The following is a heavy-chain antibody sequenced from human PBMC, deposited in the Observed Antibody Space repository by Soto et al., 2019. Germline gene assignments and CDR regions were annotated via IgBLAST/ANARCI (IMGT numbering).Heavy chain of an antibody. CDR1: GFTFSSYS. CDR3: ARDKEWVYCSGASCYVDY. Sequence: EVQLVESGGGLVQPGGSLRLSCAASGFTFSSYSMSWVRQAPGKGLEWVSYITSSSSTIYYADSVKGRFTISRDNAKNSLYLQMNSLRAEDTAVYYCARDKEWVYCSGASCYVDYWGQGTLVTVSS. CDR2: ITSSSSTI. V-gene: IGHV3-48*01. D-gene: IGHD2-15*01. J-gene: IGHJ4*02.